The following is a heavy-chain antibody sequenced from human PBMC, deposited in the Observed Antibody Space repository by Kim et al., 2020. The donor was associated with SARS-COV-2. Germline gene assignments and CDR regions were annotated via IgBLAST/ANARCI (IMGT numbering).Heavy chain of an antibody. J-gene: IGHJ5*02. CDR1: GYTLTELS. Sequence: ASVKVSCKVSGYTLTELSMHWVRQAPGKGLEWMGGFDPEDGETIYAQKFQGRVTMTEDTSTDTAYMELSSLRSEDTAVYYCATLRGGGHIAARRNWFDPWGQGTLVTVSS. CDR2: FDPEDGET. CDR3: ATLRGGGHIAARRNWFDP. V-gene: IGHV1-24*01. D-gene: IGHD6-13*01.